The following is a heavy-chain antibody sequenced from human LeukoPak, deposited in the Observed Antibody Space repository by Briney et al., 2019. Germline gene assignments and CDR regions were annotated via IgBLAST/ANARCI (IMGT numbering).Heavy chain of an antibody. CDR2: IYNSGST. CDR1: GVSISSYY. V-gene: IGHV4-59*08. J-gene: IGHJ4*02. CDR3: AIHRNEGTDFFDY. D-gene: IGHD1-14*01. Sequence: KPSETLSLTCTVSGVSISSYYWSWIRQPPGKRLEWIAYIYNSGSTKHNPSLKSRVTISVDTSKNQLSLTMSSVTAADTPVYYCAIHRNEGTDFFDYWGEGSLVTVSS.